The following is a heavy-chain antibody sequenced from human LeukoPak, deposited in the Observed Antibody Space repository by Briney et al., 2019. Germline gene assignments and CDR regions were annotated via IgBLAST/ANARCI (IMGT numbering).Heavy chain of an antibody. CDR1: GYSFTGHY. V-gene: IGHV1-2*02. D-gene: IGHD2-2*01. CDR2: INPKSGGT. Sequence: ASVKVSCKASGYSFTGHYMHWVRQAPGQGLEWMGWINPKSGGTNYAQKFQGRVTMTRDTSISTAYMELSRLRSDDTAVYYCARGVVPAADNDYYYYMDVWGKGTTVTVPS. CDR3: ARGVVPAADNDYYYYMDV. J-gene: IGHJ6*03.